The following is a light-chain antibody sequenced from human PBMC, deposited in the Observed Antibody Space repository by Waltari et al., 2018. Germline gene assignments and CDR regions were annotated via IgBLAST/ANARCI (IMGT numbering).Light chain of an antibody. Sequence: QTVVTQEPSLSVSAGGTVTITCALSSGSLSTTSYATWYQQTPGQAPRTLVYKANARSSGVPDRFSGSILGNTAALTITGAQADDESDYYCALYMGSGIWVFGGGTRLTVL. CDR2: KAN. J-gene: IGLJ3*02. CDR1: SGSLSTTSY. V-gene: IGLV8-61*01. CDR3: ALYMGSGIWV.